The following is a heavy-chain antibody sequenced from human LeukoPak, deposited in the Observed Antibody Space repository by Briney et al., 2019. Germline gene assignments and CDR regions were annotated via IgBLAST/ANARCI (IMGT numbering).Heavy chain of an antibody. CDR3: ARHVAFTGSYGSYYFDY. V-gene: IGHV4-59*08. D-gene: IGHD3-10*01. Sequence: SETLSLTCTVSGGSISSYYWSWIRQPPGKGLELIGYISYSGSTNYNPSLKSRVTISVDTSKKQFSLKLSSVTAADTAVYYCARHVAFTGSYGSYYFDYWGQGTLVTASS. J-gene: IGHJ4*02. CDR2: ISYSGST. CDR1: GGSISSYY.